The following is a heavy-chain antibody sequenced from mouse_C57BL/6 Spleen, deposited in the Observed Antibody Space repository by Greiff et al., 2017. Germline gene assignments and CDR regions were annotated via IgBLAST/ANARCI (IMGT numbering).Heavy chain of an antibody. CDR2: IWSGGST. D-gene: IGHD1-1*01. J-gene: IGHJ1*03. CDR3: ARNPPYYYGSSWYFDV. V-gene: IGHV2-2*01. Sequence: QVQLQQSGPGLVQPSQSLSITCTVSGFSLTSYGVHWVRQSPGKGLEWLGVIWSGGSTDYNAAFISRLSISKDNSKSQVFFKMNSLQADDTAIYYCARNPPYYYGSSWYFDVWGTGTTVTVSS. CDR1: GFSLTSYG.